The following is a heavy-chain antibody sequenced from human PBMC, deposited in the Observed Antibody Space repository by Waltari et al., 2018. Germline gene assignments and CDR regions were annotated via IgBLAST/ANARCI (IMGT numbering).Heavy chain of an antibody. D-gene: IGHD3-16*02. Sequence: QVQLQESGPGLVQPSGTLSLTCAVSGGSISSSNWWSWVRQPPGKRLEWIGEIYHSGSTNYNPSLKSRVTISVDKSKNQFSLKLSSVTAADTAVYYCARTNDYVWGSYRHPHAFDIWGQGTMVTVSS. V-gene: IGHV4-4*02. J-gene: IGHJ3*02. CDR2: IYHSGST. CDR3: ARTNDYVWGSYRHPHAFDI. CDR1: GGSISSSNW.